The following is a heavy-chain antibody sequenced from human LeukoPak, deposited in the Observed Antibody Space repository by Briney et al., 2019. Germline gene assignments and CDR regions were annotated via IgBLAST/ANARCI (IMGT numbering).Heavy chain of an antibody. CDR3: ARDAGGYDFWSGLDY. CDR2: ISAYNGNT. J-gene: IGHJ4*02. CDR1: GYTFTSYG. D-gene: IGHD3-3*01. Sequence: GASVKVSCKVSGYTFTSYGISWVRQAPGQGLEWMGWISAYNGNTNYAQKLQGRVTMTTDTSTSTAYMELRSLRSDDTAVYYCARDAGGYDFWSGLDYWGQGTLVTVSS. V-gene: IGHV1-18*01.